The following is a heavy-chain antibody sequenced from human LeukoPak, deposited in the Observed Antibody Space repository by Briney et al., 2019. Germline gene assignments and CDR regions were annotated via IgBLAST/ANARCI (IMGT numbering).Heavy chain of an antibody. J-gene: IGHJ6*02. CDR3: ARDGSDWSMDV. Sequence: GGSLRLSCAASGFTFSNYEMNWVRQAPGKGLEWVSYISTSGRTIYYADSVKGRFTISRDDAKNSLYLQMNSLRAEDTAVYYCARDGSDWSMDVWGQGTTVTVSS. D-gene: IGHD2-21*01. V-gene: IGHV3-48*03. CDR1: GFTFSNYE. CDR2: ISTSGRTI.